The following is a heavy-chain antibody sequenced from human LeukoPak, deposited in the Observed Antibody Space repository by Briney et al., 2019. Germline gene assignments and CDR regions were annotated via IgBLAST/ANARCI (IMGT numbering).Heavy chain of an antibody. CDR1: DDSITMYY. V-gene: IGHV4-59*01. Sequence: TSETLSLTCSVSDDSITMYYWTWIRQPPGKGLEWIGYVDHTGSTNFNPSLNGRVSISRDTTKNLFSLRLRSVTAADTAVYFCARGRVSSSTWYSTYYYYFYMDVGGKGTTVTVSS. J-gene: IGHJ6*03. CDR3: ARGRVSSSTWYSTYYYYFYMDV. D-gene: IGHD1-1*01. CDR2: VDHTGST.